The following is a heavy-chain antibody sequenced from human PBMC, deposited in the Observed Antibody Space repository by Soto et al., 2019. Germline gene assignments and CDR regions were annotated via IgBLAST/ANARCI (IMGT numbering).Heavy chain of an antibody. J-gene: IGHJ4*02. V-gene: IGHV3-23*01. Sequence: EVQLLESGGALVQGGGSLRLSCAASGFTFSTYAMSWVRQAPGKGLQWVSGISYSVGTTYYADSVKGRFTISRDNSKNTLYLQMNSLRAEDTAVYYCASRRLEYCSSASCYVFDWWGQGALVTVSS. CDR3: ASRRLEYCSSASCYVFDW. D-gene: IGHD2-2*01. CDR1: GFTFSTYA. CDR2: ISYSVGTT.